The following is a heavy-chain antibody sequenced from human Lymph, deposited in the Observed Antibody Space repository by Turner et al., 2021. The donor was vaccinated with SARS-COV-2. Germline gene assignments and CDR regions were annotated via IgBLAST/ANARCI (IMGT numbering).Heavy chain of an antibody. V-gene: IGHV3-33*01. D-gene: IGHD1-26*01. Sequence: QVQLVESGGGVLQPGRSPRLSCSASGFTFSSDGMHWVRQGPGKGLEWVAVIWYDGSNKYYADSVKGRFTISRDNSKNTLYRQMNSLRAEDTAVYYCAREGVVGATTGLDYWGQGTLFTVSS. CDR2: IWYDGSNK. CDR1: GFTFSSDG. J-gene: IGHJ4*02. CDR3: AREGVVGATTGLDY.